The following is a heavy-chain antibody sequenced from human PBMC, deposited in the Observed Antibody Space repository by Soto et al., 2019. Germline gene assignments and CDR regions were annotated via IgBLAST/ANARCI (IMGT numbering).Heavy chain of an antibody. CDR2: IYRTGST. Sequence: SQTLSLTCAVSGGSFTSNNWWTWVRQPPGQGLEWIGEIYRTGSTNYNPSLKSRVTISLDKSENQFSLKVTSLTAADTAVYYCASRDPGTSVDYWGQGTLVTV. CDR1: GGSFTSNNW. CDR3: ASRDPGTSVDY. V-gene: IGHV4-4*02. D-gene: IGHD1-7*01. J-gene: IGHJ4*02.